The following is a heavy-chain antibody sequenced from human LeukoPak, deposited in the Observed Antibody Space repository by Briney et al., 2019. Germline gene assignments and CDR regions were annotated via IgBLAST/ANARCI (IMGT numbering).Heavy chain of an antibody. V-gene: IGHV4-39*07. CDR3: ARGPVGAKGDWYFDL. CDR2: IYYSGST. CDR1: GGSISSSSYY. D-gene: IGHD1-26*01. J-gene: IGHJ2*01. Sequence: SETLSLTCTVSGGSISSSSYYWGWIRQPPGKGLEWIGSIYYSGSTNYNPSLKSRVTISVDTSKNQFSLKLSSVTAADTAVYYCARGPVGAKGDWYFDLWGRGTLVTVSS.